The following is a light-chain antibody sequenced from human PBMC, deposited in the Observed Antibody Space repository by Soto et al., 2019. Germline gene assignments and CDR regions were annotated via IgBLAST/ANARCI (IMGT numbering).Light chain of an antibody. CDR2: GAS. J-gene: IGKJ4*01. Sequence: EIVMTQSPATLSVSPGERATLSCRARQSVSSNLAWYQQKPGQPPRLLIYGASTRAAGIPARFSGSGSQREFTLTISSLQSEDFAVYYCHQRSNWPLTFGGGTKLEIK. V-gene: IGKV3-15*01. CDR1: QSVSSN. CDR3: HQRSNWPLT.